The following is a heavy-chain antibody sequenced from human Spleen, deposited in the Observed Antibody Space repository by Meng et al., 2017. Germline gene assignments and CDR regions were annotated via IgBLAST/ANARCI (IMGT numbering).Heavy chain of an antibody. Sequence: QPHLQESGPGLVNPSWPLSLTCSVSGGSISTSGYYWGCIRQPPGKGREWIGGSGHSGITYYTPSLKSRVTVSIDTSKSQFSLKLTSVTAADTAVYYCVRSSGWVRTGFDPWGQGTLVTVSS. CDR2: SGHSGIT. CDR1: GGSISTSGYY. D-gene: IGHD6-19*01. V-gene: IGHV4-39*01. J-gene: IGHJ5*02. CDR3: VRSSGWVRTGFDP.